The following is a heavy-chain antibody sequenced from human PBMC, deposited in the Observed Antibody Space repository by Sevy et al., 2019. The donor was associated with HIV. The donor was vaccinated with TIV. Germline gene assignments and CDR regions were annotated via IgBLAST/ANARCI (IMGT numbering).Heavy chain of an antibody. V-gene: IGHV1-24*01. CDR2: FDPEDGET. D-gene: IGHD3-22*01. CDR3: ATGLFITMIPGGAFDI. Sequence: ASVKVSCKVSGYTLTELSMHWVRQAPGKGLEWMGGFDPEDGETIYTQKFQGRVTMTEDTSTDTAYMGRSSLGTEDTAVDYCATGLFITMIPGGAFDIWGQGTMVTVSS. CDR1: GYTLTELS. J-gene: IGHJ3*02.